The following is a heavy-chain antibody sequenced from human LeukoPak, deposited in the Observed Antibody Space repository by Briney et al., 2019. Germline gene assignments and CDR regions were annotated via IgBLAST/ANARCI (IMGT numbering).Heavy chain of an antibody. CDR1: GYTFSNYG. CDR2: IRGDNGNT. D-gene: IGHD3-9*01. CDR3: ARVDLLTGYYFFDY. Sequence: GASVKVSCKASGYTFSNYGISWVRQAPGQGREWVGWIRGDNGNTNYAQKLQGRVTMTTDTSTSTAYMELRSLGSDETAGYYCARVDLLTGYYFFDYWGQGTLVTVSS. J-gene: IGHJ4*02. V-gene: IGHV1-18*01.